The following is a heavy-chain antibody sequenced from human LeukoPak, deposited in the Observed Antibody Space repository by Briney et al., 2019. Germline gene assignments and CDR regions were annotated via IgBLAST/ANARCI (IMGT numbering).Heavy chain of an antibody. CDR3: ARAFEWDRFDY. Sequence: SETLSLTCTVSGGSISRYYWSWIRQPPGKGLEWIGYIYYSGSTNYNPSLKSRVTISVDTSKNQFSLKLSSVTAADTAVYYCARAFEWDRFDYWGQGTLVTVSS. CDR2: IYYSGST. J-gene: IGHJ4*02. D-gene: IGHD1-26*01. V-gene: IGHV4-59*01. CDR1: GGSISRYY.